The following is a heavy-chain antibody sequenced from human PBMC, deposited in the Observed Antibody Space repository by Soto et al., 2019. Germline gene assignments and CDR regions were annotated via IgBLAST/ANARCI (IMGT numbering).Heavy chain of an antibody. CDR2: INHSGST. Sequence: QVQLQQWGAGLLKPSETLSLTCAVYGGSFSGYYWSWIRPPPGKGLEWIGEINHSGSTNYNPSLKSRVTISVDTSKNQFSLKLGSVTAADTAVYYWARGRRPDYSGGFGYWGQGTLVTVSS. CDR1: GGSFSGYY. V-gene: IGHV4-34*01. D-gene: IGHD4-4*01. CDR3: ARGRRPDYSGGFGY. J-gene: IGHJ4*02.